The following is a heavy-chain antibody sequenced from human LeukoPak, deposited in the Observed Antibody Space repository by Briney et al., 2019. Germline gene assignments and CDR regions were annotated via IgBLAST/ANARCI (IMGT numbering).Heavy chain of an antibody. D-gene: IGHD5-24*01. CDR1: GFTFSSYS. CDR3: ARDLSYNLGPDY. J-gene: IGHJ4*02. CDR2: ISSSSSYI. Sequence: GGSLRLSCAASGFTFSSYSMNWVRQAPGKGLEWVSSISSSSSYIYYADSVKGRFTISRDNAKNSLYLQMNSLRAEDTAVYYCARDLSYNLGPDYWGQGTLVTVSS. V-gene: IGHV3-21*01.